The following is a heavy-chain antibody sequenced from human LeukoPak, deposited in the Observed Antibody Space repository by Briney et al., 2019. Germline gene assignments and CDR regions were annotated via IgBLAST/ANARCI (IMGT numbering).Heavy chain of an antibody. V-gene: IGHV3-21*01. CDR1: GFTFSSYS. CDR2: ISSSSSYI. J-gene: IGHJ4*02. D-gene: IGHD6-13*01. CDR3: AIAAHKSIAAAGTFDY. Sequence: GGSLGLSCAASGFTFSSYSMNWVRQAPGKGLEWVSSISSSSSYIYYADSVKGRFTISRDNAKNSLYLQMNSLRAEDTAVYYCAIAAHKSIAAAGTFDYWGQGTLVTVSS.